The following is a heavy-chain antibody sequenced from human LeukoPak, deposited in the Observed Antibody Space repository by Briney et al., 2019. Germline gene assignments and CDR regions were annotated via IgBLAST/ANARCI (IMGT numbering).Heavy chain of an antibody. D-gene: IGHD3-10*01. J-gene: IGHJ4*02. V-gene: IGHV3-30*18. Sequence: GGSLRLSCAASGFTFSSYGMHWVRQAPGKGLEWVAVISYDGSNKYYADSVKGRFTISRDNSKNTLYLQMNSLRAEDTAVYYCAKASGGPFDYWGQGTLVTVSS. CDR1: GFTFSSYG. CDR2: ISYDGSNK. CDR3: AKASGGPFDY.